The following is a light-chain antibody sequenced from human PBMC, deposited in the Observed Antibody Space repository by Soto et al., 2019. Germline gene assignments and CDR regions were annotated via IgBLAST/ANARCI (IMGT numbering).Light chain of an antibody. Sequence: EIVMTQSPATLSLSPWERATLSCRASLSVSSDLVWYRQKPGQAPRLLIYRAFTRATGIPARFSGSGFGTDFTLTISSLQSEDFAVYYCQQYNNWPLTFGGGTKVDIK. CDR1: LSVSSD. J-gene: IGKJ4*01. CDR3: QQYNNWPLT. V-gene: IGKV3-15*01. CDR2: RAF.